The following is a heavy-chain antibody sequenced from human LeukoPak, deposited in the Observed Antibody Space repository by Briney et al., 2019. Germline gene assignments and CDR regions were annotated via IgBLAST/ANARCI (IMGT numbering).Heavy chain of an antibody. D-gene: IGHD6-19*01. CDR3: ARVGSGWSFDY. CDR1: GGSISSYY. Sequence: SDTLSLTCTVSGGSISSYYWSWNRQPAGRGLEWIGRIQTSGSTNYNPSLKSRVTMSVDTSKNKFSLKVNSVTAADTAVYYCARVGSGWSFDYWGQGTLVTVSP. CDR2: IQTSGST. V-gene: IGHV4-4*07. J-gene: IGHJ4*02.